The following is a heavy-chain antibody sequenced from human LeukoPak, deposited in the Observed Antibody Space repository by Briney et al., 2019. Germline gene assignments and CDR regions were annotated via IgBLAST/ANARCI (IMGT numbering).Heavy chain of an antibody. D-gene: IGHD6-19*01. J-gene: IGHJ3*02. V-gene: IGHV3-23*01. CDR2: SGGSGNDA. CDR3: ARRGGSNGWGAFDI. Sequence: PGGSLRLSCVASGFTFRNHAMNWVRQAPGKGLEWVSTSGGSGNDAYYGDSVKGRFTISRDNSKNTPYLQMNSLSRADTALYYCARRGGSNGWGAFDIWGQGTMVTVSS. CDR1: GFTFRNHA.